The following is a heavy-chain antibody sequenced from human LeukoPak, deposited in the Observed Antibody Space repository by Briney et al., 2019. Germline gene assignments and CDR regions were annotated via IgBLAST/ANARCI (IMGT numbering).Heavy chain of an antibody. J-gene: IGHJ6*02. CDR3: ARDAVDTANAV. Sequence: GGSLRLSCAAAGFTFTTYWMHWVRQAPGKGLVWVSRINSDGSTTSYADSVKGRFTISRDNAKNTLYLQMNSLRAEDTAVYYCARDAVDTANAVWGQGTTVTVSS. V-gene: IGHV3-74*01. D-gene: IGHD5-18*01. CDR2: INSDGSTT. CDR1: GFTFTTYW.